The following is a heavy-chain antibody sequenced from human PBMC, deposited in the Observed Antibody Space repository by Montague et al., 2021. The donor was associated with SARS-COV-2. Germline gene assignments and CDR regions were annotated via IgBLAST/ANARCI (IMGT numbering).Heavy chain of an antibody. Sequence: SLRLSCAASGFTFRSSWISWVRQAPGTGLELVANINQDGSDKYYVDSVKGRFTISRDNARNSLYLQLNSLRAEDTAVYYCASYQNYYYYYGMDVWGQGTTVTVSS. D-gene: IGHD2-2*01. V-gene: IGHV3-7*03. CDR2: INQDGSDK. CDR3: ASYQNYYYYYGMDV. J-gene: IGHJ6*02. CDR1: GFTFRSSW.